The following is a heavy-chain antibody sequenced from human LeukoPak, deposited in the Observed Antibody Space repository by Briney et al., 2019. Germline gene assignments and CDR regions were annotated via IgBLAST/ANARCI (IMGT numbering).Heavy chain of an antibody. CDR1: GYTFTGYY. CDR2: INPNSGGT. D-gene: IGHD3-22*01. V-gene: IGHV1-2*02. Sequence: ASVKVSCEASGYTFTGYYMHWVRQAPGQGLEWMGWINPNSGGTNYAQKFQGRVTMTRDTSISTAYMELSRLRSDDTAVYYCARDWGYYDNSGPDIWGQGTMVTVSS. CDR3: ARDWGYYDNSGPDI. J-gene: IGHJ3*02.